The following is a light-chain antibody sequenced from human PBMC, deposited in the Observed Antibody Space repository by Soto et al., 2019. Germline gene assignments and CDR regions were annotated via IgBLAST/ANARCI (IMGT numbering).Light chain of an antibody. CDR2: GAS. CDR1: QSVTSSH. V-gene: IGKV3-20*01. Sequence: EIVLTQTPGTLALSPGERATLSCRASQSVTSSHLAWYQQKPGQAPRLLIYGASTRATGIPDRFSGSGSDTDFSLTIRRLDPEDFAMYYCLHYFSPDRYTCGPGTKVQIK. J-gene: IGKJ2*01. CDR3: LHYFSPDRYT.